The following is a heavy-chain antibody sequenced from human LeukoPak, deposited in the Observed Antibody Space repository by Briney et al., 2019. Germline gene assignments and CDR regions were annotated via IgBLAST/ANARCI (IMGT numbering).Heavy chain of an antibody. D-gene: IGHD3-22*01. V-gene: IGHV4-59*01. J-gene: IGHJ3*02. CDR1: GASLSSYY. CDR3: ARGNYYDTSTYYRAFDI. CDR2: IYYSGST. Sequence: PSETLSLTCTFSGASLSSYYWSWIRQPPGKGLEWIGYIYYSGSTNYNPSLKSRVTISVDTSKNQFSLRLSSVTAADTAVYYCARGNYYDTSTYYRAFDIWGQGTMVTVSS.